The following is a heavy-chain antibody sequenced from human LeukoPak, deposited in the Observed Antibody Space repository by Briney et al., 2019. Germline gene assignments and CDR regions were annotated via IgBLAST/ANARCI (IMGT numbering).Heavy chain of an antibody. CDR1: GYTFTSYY. V-gene: IGHV1-46*01. D-gene: IGHD2-2*01. Sequence: GASVKVSCKASGYTFTSYYMHWVRQAPGQGLEWMGIINPSGGSTSYAQKLQGRVTMTTDTSTSTAYMELRSLRSDDTAVYYCARDEHIVVVPAASPIGYWGQGTLVTVSS. CDR2: INPSGGST. J-gene: IGHJ4*02. CDR3: ARDEHIVVVPAASPIGY.